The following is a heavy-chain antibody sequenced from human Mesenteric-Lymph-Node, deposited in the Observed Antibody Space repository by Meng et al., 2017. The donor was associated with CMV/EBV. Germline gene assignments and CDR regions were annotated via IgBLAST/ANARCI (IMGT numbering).Heavy chain of an antibody. D-gene: IGHD2-2*01. Sequence: SISSGGYYWSWIRQHPGKGLEWIGYIYYRGSTYYNPSLKSRVTISVDTSKNQFSLKLSSVTAADTAVYYCARIGYCSSTSCWYYFDYWGQGTLVTVSS. CDR2: IYYRGST. V-gene: IGHV4-31*02. CDR3: ARIGYCSSTSCWYYFDY. J-gene: IGHJ4*02. CDR1: SISSGGYY.